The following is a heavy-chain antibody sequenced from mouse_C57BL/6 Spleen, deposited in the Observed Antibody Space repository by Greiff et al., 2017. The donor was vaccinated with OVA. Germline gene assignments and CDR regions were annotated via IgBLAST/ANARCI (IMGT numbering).Heavy chain of an antibody. V-gene: IGHV1-82*01. CDR1: GYAFSSSW. CDR2: IYPGDGDT. Sequence: VQLQQSGPELVKPGASVKISCKASGYAFSSSWMNWVKQRPGKGLEWIGRIYPGDGDTNYNGKFKGKATLTADKSSSTAYMQLSSLTSEDSAVYFCARSDYIDVWGTGTTVTVSS. J-gene: IGHJ1*03. CDR3: ARSDYIDV.